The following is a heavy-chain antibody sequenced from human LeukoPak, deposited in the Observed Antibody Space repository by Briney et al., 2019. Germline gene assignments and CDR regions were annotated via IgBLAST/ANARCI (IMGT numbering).Heavy chain of an antibody. Sequence: SGGSLRLSCTASGFTFSSLAMTWVRQAPGKGPEWVSTIRSNGDTTYNADSVKGRFTISRDNSKNTLYLELNSLRVEDTATFYCAKGQELDDGVFDSWGQGTMVTVSS. J-gene: IGHJ4*02. V-gene: IGHV3-23*01. CDR3: AKGQELDDGVFDS. CDR2: IRSNGDTT. D-gene: IGHD1-1*01. CDR1: GFTFSSLA.